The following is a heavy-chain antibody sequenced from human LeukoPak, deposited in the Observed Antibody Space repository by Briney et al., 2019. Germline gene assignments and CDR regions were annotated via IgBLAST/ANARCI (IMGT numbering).Heavy chain of an antibody. V-gene: IGHV4-39*01. Sequence: SETLSLTCTVSGGSISSYYWGWIRQPPGKGLEWIGSIYYSGSTYYNPSLKSRVTISVDTSKNQFSLKLSSVTAADTAVYYCARHEIVVVPAAIDAFDIWGQGTMVTVSS. J-gene: IGHJ3*02. CDR3: ARHEIVVVPAAIDAFDI. CDR1: GGSISSYY. D-gene: IGHD2-2*01. CDR2: IYYSGST.